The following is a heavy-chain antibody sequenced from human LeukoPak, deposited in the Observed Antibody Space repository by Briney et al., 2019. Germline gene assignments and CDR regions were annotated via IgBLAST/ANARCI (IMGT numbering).Heavy chain of an antibody. CDR2: ISYDGSNK. CDR3: AKDPMTTVTTVDSD. Sequence: GGSLRLSCAASGFTFSSYGMHWVRQAPGKGLEWVAVISYDGSNKYYADSVKGRFTISRDNSKNTLYLQMNSLRAEDTAVYYCAKDPMTTVTTVDSDWGQGTLVTVSS. V-gene: IGHV3-30*18. J-gene: IGHJ4*02. CDR1: GFTFSSYG. D-gene: IGHD4-17*01.